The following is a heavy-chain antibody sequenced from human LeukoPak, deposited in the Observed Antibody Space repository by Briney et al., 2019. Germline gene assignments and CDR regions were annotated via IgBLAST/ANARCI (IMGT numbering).Heavy chain of an antibody. V-gene: IGHV3-66*01. D-gene: IGHD1-1*01. Sequence: GGSLRLSCAASGFTVSSNYMSWVRQAPGKGLEWVSVIYSGGSTYYADSVKGRFTISRDNSKNTLYLQMNSLRAEDTAVYYCAKDLTTGTLSSDHWGQGTLVTVSS. CDR1: GFTVSSNY. J-gene: IGHJ4*02. CDR2: IYSGGST. CDR3: AKDLTTGTLSSDH.